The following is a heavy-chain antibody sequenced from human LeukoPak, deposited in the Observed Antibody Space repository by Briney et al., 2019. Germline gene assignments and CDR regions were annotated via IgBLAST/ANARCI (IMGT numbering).Heavy chain of an antibody. CDR2: INHSGST. CDR1: GGSFSGYY. Sequence: SETLSLTCAVYGGSFSGYYWSWIRQPPGKGLEWFGEINHSGSTNYNPSLKSRVTISVDTSKNQFSLKLSSVTAADTAVYYCARGRGKVNYYGMDVWGQGTTVTVSS. J-gene: IGHJ6*02. V-gene: IGHV4-34*01. CDR3: ARGRGKVNYYGMDV. D-gene: IGHD3-16*01.